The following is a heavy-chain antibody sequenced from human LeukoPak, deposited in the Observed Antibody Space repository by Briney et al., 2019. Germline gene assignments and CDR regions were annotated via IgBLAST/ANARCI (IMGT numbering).Heavy chain of an antibody. V-gene: IGHV3-7*01. CDR2: IKQDGSEK. J-gene: IGHJ3*02. Sequence: GGSLRLSCAASGFTFSSYWMSWVRQAPGKGLEWVANIKQDGSEKYYVDSVKGRFTISRDNAKNSLYLQMNSLRAADTAVYYCARVRWWAHIIGAFDIWGQGTMVTVSS. CDR3: ARVRWWAHIIGAFDI. CDR1: GFTFSSYW. D-gene: IGHD1-14*01.